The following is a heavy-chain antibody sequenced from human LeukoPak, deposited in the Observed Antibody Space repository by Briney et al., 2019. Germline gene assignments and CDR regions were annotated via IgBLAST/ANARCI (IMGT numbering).Heavy chain of an antibody. D-gene: IGHD3-10*01. V-gene: IGHV4-39*01. J-gene: IGHJ5*02. CDR3: ARHDRGLGWFDP. Sequence: PSETLSPTCTVSGGSISSSSYYWGWIRQPPGKGLEWIGSIYYSGSTYYNPSLKSRVTISVDTSKNQFSLKLSSVTAADTAVYYCARHDRGLGWFDPWGQGTLVTVSS. CDR2: IYYSGST. CDR1: GGSISSSSYY.